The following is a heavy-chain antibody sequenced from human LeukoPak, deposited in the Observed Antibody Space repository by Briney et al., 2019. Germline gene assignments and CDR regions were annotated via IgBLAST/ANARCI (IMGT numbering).Heavy chain of an antibody. D-gene: IGHD1-26*01. CDR2: ISYDGSNK. J-gene: IGHJ4*02. Sequence: GSLRLSCAASGFTFSSYAMHWVRQAPGKGLEWVAVISYDGSNKYYADSVKGRFTISRDNSKNTLYLQMNSLRAEDTAVYYCARDRGSYYVTSAPGGFDYWGQGTLVTVSS. V-gene: IGHV3-30-3*01. CDR1: GFTFSSYA. CDR3: ARDRGSYYVTSAPGGFDY.